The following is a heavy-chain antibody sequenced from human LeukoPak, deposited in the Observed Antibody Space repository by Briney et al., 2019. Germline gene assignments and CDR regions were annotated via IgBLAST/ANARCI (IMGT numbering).Heavy chain of an antibody. J-gene: IGHJ6*03. Sequence: PGGSLRLSCAASGFTFNSYGMHWVRQAPGKGLEWVAFIRYDGSYEYHADSVKGRFTISRDNSKATLYLQMNSLRSEDTAAYYCAKDGGLHLYYYYNYMDIWGKGTTVTVSS. D-gene: IGHD5-24*01. CDR3: AKDGGLHLYYYYNYMDI. CDR2: IRYDGSYE. V-gene: IGHV3-30*02. CDR1: GFTFNSYG.